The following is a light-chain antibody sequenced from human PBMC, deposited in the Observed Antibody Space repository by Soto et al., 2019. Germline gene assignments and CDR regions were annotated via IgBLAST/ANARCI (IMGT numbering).Light chain of an antibody. J-gene: IGLJ1*01. CDR1: SSNIGGNS. Sequence: QSVGTQPHSVSAAPGQKVTISCSGSSSNIGGNSVSWYQQLPGTAPKLLIYDDNKRPSGIPDRFSGSKSGTSATLGITGFQTGDEADYYCGSWDSSLSAYVFGTGTKVTVL. CDR3: GSWDSSLSAYV. V-gene: IGLV1-51*01. CDR2: DDN.